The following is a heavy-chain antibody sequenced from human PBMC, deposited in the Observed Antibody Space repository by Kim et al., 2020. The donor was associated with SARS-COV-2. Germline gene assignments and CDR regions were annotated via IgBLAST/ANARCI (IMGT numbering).Heavy chain of an antibody. V-gene: IGHV4-30-2*05. Sequence: YNPSLKSRVTISVDTSKNQFSLKLSSVTAADTAVYYCASEYSSSSGWFDPWGQGTLVTVSS. CDR3: ASEYSSSSGWFDP. D-gene: IGHD6-6*01. J-gene: IGHJ5*02.